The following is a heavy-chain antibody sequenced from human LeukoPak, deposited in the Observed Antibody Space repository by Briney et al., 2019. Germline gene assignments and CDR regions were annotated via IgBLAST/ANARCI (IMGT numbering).Heavy chain of an antibody. J-gene: IGHJ4*02. CDR1: GFTFSNYD. CDR2: VSGSGGST. Sequence: GGSLRLSCAASGFTFSNYDMSWVRQAPGKGLEWVSAVSGSGGSTYYADSVKGRFTVSRDDSKNTLYLQMNSLRAEDTAVYHCAKDKTSGTYFDYWGQGAPVTVSS. V-gene: IGHV3-23*01. CDR3: AKDKTSGTYFDY. D-gene: IGHD1-26*01.